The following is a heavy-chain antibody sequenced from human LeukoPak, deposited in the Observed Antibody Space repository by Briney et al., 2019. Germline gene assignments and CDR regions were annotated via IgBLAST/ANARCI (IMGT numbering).Heavy chain of an antibody. CDR2: ISYNGSNK. D-gene: IGHD4-23*01. V-gene: IGHV3-30-3*01. J-gene: IGHJ6*02. CDR1: GFTFSSYA. CDR3: ASSCNSYYYYYYGMDV. Sequence: HPGGSLRLSCAASGFTFSSYAMHWVRQAPGKGLEWVAVISYNGSNKYYADSVKGRFTISRDNSKNTLYLQMDSLRAEDPAVYYCASSCNSYYYYYYGMDVWGQGTTVTVSS.